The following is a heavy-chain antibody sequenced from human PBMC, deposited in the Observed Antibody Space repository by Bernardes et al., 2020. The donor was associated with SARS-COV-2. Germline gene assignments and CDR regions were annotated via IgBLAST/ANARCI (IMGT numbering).Heavy chain of an antibody. Sequence: GGSLRLSCAASGFTLSSSWMHWVRQAPGKGLVWVSRINSDGSTTNYADSVKGRFTISRDNAKNTLYLQMNSLRAEDTAVYYCARDLGYCTNAVCSPGGQGTLVTVS. CDR3: ARDLGYCTNAVCSP. D-gene: IGHD2-8*01. V-gene: IGHV3-74*01. CDR1: GFTLSSSW. CDR2: INSDGSTT. J-gene: IGHJ5*02.